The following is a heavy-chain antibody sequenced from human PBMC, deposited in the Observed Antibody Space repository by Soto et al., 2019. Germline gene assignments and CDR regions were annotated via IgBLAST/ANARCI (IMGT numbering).Heavy chain of an antibody. J-gene: IGHJ6*02. V-gene: IGHV3-49*03. CDR2: IRSKAYGGTT. CDR3: TIVASPGRKGYYYYGMDV. CDR1: GFTFGDYA. Sequence: GGSLRLSCTASGFTFGDYAMSWFRQAPGKGLEWVGFIRSKAYGGTTEYAASVKGRFTISRDDSKSIAYLQMNSLKTEDTAVYYCTIVASPGRKGYYYYGMDVWGQGTTVTVSS. D-gene: IGHD2-15*01.